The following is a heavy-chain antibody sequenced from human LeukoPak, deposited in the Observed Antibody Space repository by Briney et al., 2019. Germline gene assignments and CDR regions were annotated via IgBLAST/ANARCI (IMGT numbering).Heavy chain of an antibody. J-gene: IGHJ4*02. CDR3: ARVSGGGNFLDY. D-gene: IGHD2-15*01. V-gene: IGHV4-31*03. Sequence: SQTLSLTCTVSGGSVSSGGHYWSWIRQHPGKGLEWIGYIYYSGSTYYNPFLKSRVTISVDTSKNQFSLKLSSATAADTAVYYCARVSGGGNFLDYWGQGTLVTVSS. CDR2: IYYSGST. CDR1: GGSVSSGGHY.